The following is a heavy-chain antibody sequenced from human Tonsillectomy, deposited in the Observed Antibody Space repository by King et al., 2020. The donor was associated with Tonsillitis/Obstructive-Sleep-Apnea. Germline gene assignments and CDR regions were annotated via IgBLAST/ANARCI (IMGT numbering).Heavy chain of an antibody. CDR3: ARGHSSGWSTYYFDS. J-gene: IGHJ4*02. V-gene: IGHV5-51*01. D-gene: IGHD6-19*01. Sequence: WVRQMPGKGLEWMGIIYPGDSDTRYSPSFQGQVTISADKSISTAYLQWSSLKASDTAMYYCARGHSSGWSTYYFDSWCQGTLVTVSS. CDR2: IYPGDSDT.